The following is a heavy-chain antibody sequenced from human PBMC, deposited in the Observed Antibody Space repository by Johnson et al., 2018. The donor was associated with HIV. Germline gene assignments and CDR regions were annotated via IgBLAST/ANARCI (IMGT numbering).Heavy chain of an antibody. D-gene: IGHD6-6*01. CDR1: GFTFSNAW. Sequence: VQLVESGGGLVKPGGSLRLSCAASGFTFSNAWMNWVRQAPGKGLEWVGHIKSKTGGGTTDYAAPVKGRFTISRDDSRNTLYLQMNSLRAEDTAVYYCAREYSSLSQGAFDIWGQGTMVTVSS. CDR3: AREYSSLSQGAFDI. V-gene: IGHV3-15*01. CDR2: IKSKTGGGTT. J-gene: IGHJ3*02.